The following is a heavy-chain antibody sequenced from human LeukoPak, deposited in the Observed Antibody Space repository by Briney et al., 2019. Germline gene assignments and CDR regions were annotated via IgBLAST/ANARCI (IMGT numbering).Heavy chain of an antibody. D-gene: IGHD4-17*01. CDR2: INPNSGGT. CDR1: GYTFIGDY. CDR3: ARQGDYAEIDY. V-gene: IGHV1-2*02. J-gene: IGHJ4*02. Sequence: ASVKVSCKASGYTFIGDYMHWVRQARGQGLEWMGWINPNSGGTNYAQKFQGRVTMTRDTSISTAYMELSRLRSDDTAVYYCARQGDYAEIDYWGQGTLVTVSS.